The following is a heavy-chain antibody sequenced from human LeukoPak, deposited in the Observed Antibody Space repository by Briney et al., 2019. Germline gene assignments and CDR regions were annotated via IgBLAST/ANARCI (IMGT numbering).Heavy chain of an antibody. V-gene: IGHV1-69*13. Sequence: GASVKVSCKASGGTFSSYAISWVRQAPGQGLEGVGGIIPIFGTANYAQKFQGRVTITADESTSTAYMELSSLRSEDTAVYYCARDGIVVVPAAMFYWGQGTLVTVSS. J-gene: IGHJ4*02. D-gene: IGHD2-2*01. CDR3: ARDGIVVVPAAMFY. CDR2: IIPIFGTA. CDR1: GGTFSSYA.